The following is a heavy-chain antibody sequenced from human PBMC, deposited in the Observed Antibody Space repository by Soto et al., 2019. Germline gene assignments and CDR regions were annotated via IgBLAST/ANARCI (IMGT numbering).Heavy chain of an antibody. CDR3: VRTGRSITDF. CDR2: IYYSGST. D-gene: IGHD7-27*01. V-gene: IGHV4-59*01. J-gene: IGHJ2*01. Sequence: RWIRQPAGKGLEWIGYIYYSGSTNYNPSLKSRVTISVDTSKNQFSLKLSSVTAADTAAYYCVRTGRSITDFRGR.